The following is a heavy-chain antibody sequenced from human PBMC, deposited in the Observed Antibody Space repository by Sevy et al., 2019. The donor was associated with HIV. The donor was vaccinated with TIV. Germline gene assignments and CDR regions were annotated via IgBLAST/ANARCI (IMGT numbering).Heavy chain of an antibody. CDR3: RRSTHPWYFDL. Sequence: SETLSLTCAVSGYSISSDYFWGWIRQPPGKGLEWIASIHHSGSTYYNPSLKSRVTKSVDTSKNQFSLKLNSVTAADTAVYYCRRSTHPWYFDLWGRGTLVTVSS. J-gene: IGHJ2*01. V-gene: IGHV4-38-2*01. CDR2: IHHSGST. CDR1: GYSISSDYF.